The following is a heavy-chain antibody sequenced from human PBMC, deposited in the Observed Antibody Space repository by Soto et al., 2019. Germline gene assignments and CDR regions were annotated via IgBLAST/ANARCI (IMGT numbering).Heavy chain of an antibody. CDR1: GYTFTSYG. Sequence: GASVKVSCKASGYTFTSYGISWVRQAPGQGLERMGWISAYNGNTNYAQKLQCRVTMTTDTSTSTAYMELRSLSSDDTAVYYCAIDLTVVEVVAMHNDAFHSLGQGTIVTVSS. V-gene: IGHV1-18*01. J-gene: IGHJ3*02. D-gene: IGHD2-15*01. CDR3: AIDLTVVEVVAMHNDAFHS. CDR2: ISAYNGNT.